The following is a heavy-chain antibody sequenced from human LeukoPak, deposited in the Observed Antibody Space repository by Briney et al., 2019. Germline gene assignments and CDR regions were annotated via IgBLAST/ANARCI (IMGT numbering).Heavy chain of an antibody. CDR2: ISSGGTGK. D-gene: IGHD2/OR15-2a*01. J-gene: IGHJ6*03. CDR1: GFTFSSYE. V-gene: IGHV3-48*03. CDR3: ARVINFYYYMDV. Sequence: GGSLRLSCAASGFTFSSYEMNWVRQAPGKGLEWVSYISSGGTGKHYADSVKGRFTISRDNAKNSLYLQMNSLRAEDTAIYYCARVINFYYYMDVWGKGTTVTISS.